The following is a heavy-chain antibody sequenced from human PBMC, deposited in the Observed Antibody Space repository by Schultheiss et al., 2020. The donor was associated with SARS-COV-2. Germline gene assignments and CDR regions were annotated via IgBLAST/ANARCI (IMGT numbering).Heavy chain of an antibody. CDR1: GFSLSTSGVG. CDR3: ARMARLHYYYYMDV. CDR2: IDWDDDK. V-gene: IGHV2-70*01. J-gene: IGHJ6*03. D-gene: IGHD5-12*01. Sequence: SGPTLVKPTQTLTLTCTFSGFSLSTSGVGVGWIRQPPGKALEWLALIDWDDDKYYSTSLKTRLTISKDTSKNQVVLTMTNMDPVDTATYYCARMARLHYYYYMDVWGKGTTVTVSS.